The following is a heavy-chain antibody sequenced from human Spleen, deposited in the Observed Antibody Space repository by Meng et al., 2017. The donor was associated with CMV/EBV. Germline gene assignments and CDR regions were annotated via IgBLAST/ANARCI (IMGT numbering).Heavy chain of an antibody. CDR3: ARGDTARVSTPFDM. D-gene: IGHD5-18*01. Sequence: SETLSLTCTVSGGSIRSSPHFWGWVRQPPGKGLEWIGNIYYSGTTYFQPSLRGRVSISVDTSKNQLSLRLSSVTAADTAVYYCARGDTARVSTPFDMWGQGTLVTVSS. CDR2: IYYSGTT. CDR1: GGSIRSSPHF. V-gene: IGHV4-39*07. J-gene: IGHJ3*02.